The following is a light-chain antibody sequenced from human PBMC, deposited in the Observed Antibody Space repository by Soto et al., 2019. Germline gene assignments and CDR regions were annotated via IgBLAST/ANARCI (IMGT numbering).Light chain of an antibody. Sequence: EIVLTQSPGTLSLSAGERATLSCRASQSVSNRYLAWYQQKPGQAPRLLIYAASSRATGIPVRFSGSGSGTDFTLTISGLEPEDCAVYFCQQYWSASITCGQGTRLEI. V-gene: IGKV3-20*01. CDR3: QQYWSASIT. CDR1: QSVSNRY. CDR2: AAS. J-gene: IGKJ5*01.